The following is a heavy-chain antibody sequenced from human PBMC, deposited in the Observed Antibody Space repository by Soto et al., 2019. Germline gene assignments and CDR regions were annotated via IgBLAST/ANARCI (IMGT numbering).Heavy chain of an antibody. CDR1: GGSISSSSYY. CDR3: ARRAHDYCNYGARYYYGMDV. CDR2: IYYSGST. V-gene: IGHV4-39*01. D-gene: IGHD4-4*01. Sequence: SETLSLTCTVSGGSISSSSYYWGWIRQPPGKGLEWIGSIYYSGSTYYNPSLKSRVTISVDTSKNQFSLKLSSVTAADTAVYYCARRAHDYCNYGARYYYGMDVWGHGTTVTVS. J-gene: IGHJ6*02.